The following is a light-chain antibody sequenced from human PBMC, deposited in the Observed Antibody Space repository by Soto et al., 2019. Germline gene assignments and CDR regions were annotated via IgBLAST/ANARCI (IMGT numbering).Light chain of an antibody. J-gene: IGKJ4*01. CDR1: QSVRSTY. Sequence: EIVLTQSPGTLSLSPGERATLSCRASQSVRSTYLAWYQQKPGQAPRLRIYGASSRATGIPDRFSGSGSGTDFTLTISRLEPEDFAVYYCQQYANSPLTFGGGNKVEIK. V-gene: IGKV3-20*01. CDR3: QQYANSPLT. CDR2: GAS.